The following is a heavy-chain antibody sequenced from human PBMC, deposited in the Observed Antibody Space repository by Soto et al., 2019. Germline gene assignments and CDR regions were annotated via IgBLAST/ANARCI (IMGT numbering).Heavy chain of an antibody. CDR3: ARVSTYDFWSGYIYYGMDV. V-gene: IGHV3-7*03. CDR1: GFTFRYYW. J-gene: IGHJ6*02. CDR2: INQDGSEK. D-gene: IGHD3-3*01. Sequence: GGSLRLSCAASGFTFRYYWVNWVRQAPGKGLEWVANINQDGSEKYYVDSVKGRFTISRDNAKNSLYLQMNNLRDEDTAVYYCARVSTYDFWSGYIYYGMDVWGQGTTVTVSS.